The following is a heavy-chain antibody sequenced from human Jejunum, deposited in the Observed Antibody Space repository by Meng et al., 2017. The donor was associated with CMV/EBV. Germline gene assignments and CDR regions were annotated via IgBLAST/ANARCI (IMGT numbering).Heavy chain of an antibody. V-gene: IGHV3-7*01. D-gene: IGHD1-1*01. J-gene: IGHJ3*02. CDR3: ASGNDFNI. CDR1: GFTFSIHW. CDR2: IKPDGSEI. Sequence: RLSFADSGFTFSIHWMSWVRQPPGKGPEWVASIKPDGSEIQYVGSLRGRFTVSRDNARKSLYLQMNSLTAEDTAVYYCASGNDFNIWGQGTLVTVSS.